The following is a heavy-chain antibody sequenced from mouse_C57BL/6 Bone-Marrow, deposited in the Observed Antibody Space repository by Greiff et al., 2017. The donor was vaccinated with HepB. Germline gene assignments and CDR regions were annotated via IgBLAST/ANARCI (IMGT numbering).Heavy chain of an antibody. CDR1: GYTFTSYW. CDR3: AIITTVVATPYWYFDV. Sequence: QVHVKQPGAELVKPGASVKLSCKASGYTFTSYWMHWVKQRPGRGLEWIGRIDPNSGGTKYNEKFKSKATLTVDKPSSTAYMQLSSLTSEDSAVYDCAIITTVVATPYWYFDVWGTGTTVTVSS. CDR2: IDPNSGGT. J-gene: IGHJ1*03. D-gene: IGHD1-1*01. V-gene: IGHV1-72*01.